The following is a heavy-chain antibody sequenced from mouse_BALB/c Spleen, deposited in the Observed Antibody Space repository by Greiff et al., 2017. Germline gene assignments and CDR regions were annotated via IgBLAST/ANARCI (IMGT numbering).Heavy chain of an antibody. CDR1: GYTFTDYN. CDR2: IYPYNGGT. V-gene: IGHV1S29*02. Sequence: EVQLQQSGPELVKPGASVKISCKASGYTFTDYNMPWVKQSKGKSLEWIGYIYPYNGGTGYNQKFKSKATLTVDNSSSTAYMELRSLTSEGSAVYYCAGSHRNDGGDYWGQGTSVTVSA. D-gene: IGHD2-14*01. CDR3: AGSHRNDGGDY. J-gene: IGHJ4*01.